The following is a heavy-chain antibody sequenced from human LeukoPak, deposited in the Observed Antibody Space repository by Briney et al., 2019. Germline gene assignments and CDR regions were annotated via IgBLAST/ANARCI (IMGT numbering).Heavy chain of an antibody. CDR1: GYTFTSYG. V-gene: IGHV1-18*01. CDR3: ARDDSSGVFDY. D-gene: IGHD6-25*01. J-gene: IGHJ4*02. Sequence: ASVKVSCKASGYTFTSYGISWVRQAPGQGLEWMGWISAYNGNTNYAQKFLGRVTITADESTSTAYMELSSLRSEDTAVYYCARDDSSGVFDYWGQGTLVTVSS. CDR2: ISAYNGNT.